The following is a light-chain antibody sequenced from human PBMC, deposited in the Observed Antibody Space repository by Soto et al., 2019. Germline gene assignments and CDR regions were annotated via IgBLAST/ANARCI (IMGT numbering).Light chain of an antibody. Sequence: DIQMTQSPSSVSASVGGRVTLTCRASQDISGWLAWYQQTPGKAPRFLIYTASNLHTGVPSRFSGSGSGTEFTLTITNPQPEDFATDNCQQSLSVPPACGGGTKVHI. CDR3: QQSLSVPPA. V-gene: IGKV1-12*01. CDR1: QDISGW. CDR2: TAS. J-gene: IGKJ4*01.